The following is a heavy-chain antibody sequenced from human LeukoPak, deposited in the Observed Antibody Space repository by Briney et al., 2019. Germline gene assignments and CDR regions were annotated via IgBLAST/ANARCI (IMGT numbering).Heavy chain of an antibody. CDR2: XXXXXXSL. Sequence: GGSLRLSCAASGFTFSDYWMHWVRQAPGKXXXXXXXXXXXXXSLSYADSVRGRLTISRDNAKNTLYLQMNSLRAEDTAVYFCARDYAYSNYYYGYYYGMDVWGQGTTVTVSS. V-gene: IGHV3-74*01. CDR3: ARDYAYSNYYYGYYYGMDV. CDR1: GFTFSDYW. J-gene: IGHJ6*02. D-gene: IGHD4-11*01.